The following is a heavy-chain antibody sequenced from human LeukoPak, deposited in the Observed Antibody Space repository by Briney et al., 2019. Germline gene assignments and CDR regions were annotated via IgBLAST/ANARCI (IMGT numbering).Heavy chain of an antibody. D-gene: IGHD3-10*01. J-gene: IGHJ4*02. V-gene: IGHV3-7*01. CDR3: ARDTHLSYAAGFDC. CDR2: IKEDGTEK. CDR1: GFTFSSYA. Sequence: GGSLRLSCAASGFTFSSYAMHWVRQAPGKGLEWVANIKEDGTEKNCVDSVKGRFTISRDNTKNSLYLQMTSLRAEDTALYYCARDTHLSYAAGFDCWGQGTLVTVSS.